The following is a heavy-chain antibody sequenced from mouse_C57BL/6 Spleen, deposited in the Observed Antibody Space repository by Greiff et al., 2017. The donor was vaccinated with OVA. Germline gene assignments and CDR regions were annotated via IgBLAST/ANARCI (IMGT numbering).Heavy chain of an antibody. J-gene: IGHJ4*01. CDR1: GYSFTGYY. CDR3: ASYYYGSSYDYYAMDY. Sequence: VQLKESGPELVKPGASVKISCKASGYSFTGYYMNWVKQSPEKSLEWIGEINPSTGGTTYNQKFKAKATLTVDKSSSTAYMQLKSLTSEDSAVYYCASYYYGSSYDYYAMDYWGQGTSVTVSS. D-gene: IGHD1-1*01. V-gene: IGHV1-42*01. CDR2: INPSTGGT.